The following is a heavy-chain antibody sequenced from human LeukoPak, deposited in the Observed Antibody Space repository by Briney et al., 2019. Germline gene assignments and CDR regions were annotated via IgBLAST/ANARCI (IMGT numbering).Heavy chain of an antibody. V-gene: IGHV3-49*04. CDR3: TTAAIAMVRGAINS. J-gene: IGHJ4*02. D-gene: IGHD3-10*01. Sequence: PGGSLRLSCTASGFTFGDYAMSWVRQAPGKGLEWVGFIRSKAYGGTTEYAASVKGRFTISRDDSKSIAYLQMNSLKTEDTAVYYCTTAAIAMVRGAINSWGQGTLVTVSS. CDR1: GFTFGDYA. CDR2: IRSKAYGGTT.